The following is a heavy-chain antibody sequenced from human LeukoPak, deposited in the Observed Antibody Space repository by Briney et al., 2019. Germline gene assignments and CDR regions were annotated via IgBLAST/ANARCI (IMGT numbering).Heavy chain of an antibody. CDR3: ARYSTYYYDSSGLY. J-gene: IGHJ4*02. CDR1: GFTFSDDY. CDR2: ISSSGSTI. Sequence: GGSLRLSCAASGFTFSDDYMGWIRQAPGKGLEWVSYISSSGSTIYYADSVKGRFTISRDNAKNSLYLQMNSLRAEDTAVYYCARYSTYYYDSSGLYWGQGTLVTVSS. V-gene: IGHV3-11*01. D-gene: IGHD3-22*01.